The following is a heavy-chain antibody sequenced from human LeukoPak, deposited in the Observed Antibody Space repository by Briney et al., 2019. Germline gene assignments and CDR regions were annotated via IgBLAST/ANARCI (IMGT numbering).Heavy chain of an antibody. Sequence: ASVKVSCKASGYTFTSYDINWVRQATGQGLEWMGWMNPNSGNTGYAQKFQGRVTMTRNTSISTAYMELSSLRSEDTAVYYCARCIAARRDDAFDIWGQGTMVTVSS. CDR1: GYTFTSYD. D-gene: IGHD6-6*01. J-gene: IGHJ3*02. V-gene: IGHV1-8*01. CDR3: ARCIAARRDDAFDI. CDR2: MNPNSGNT.